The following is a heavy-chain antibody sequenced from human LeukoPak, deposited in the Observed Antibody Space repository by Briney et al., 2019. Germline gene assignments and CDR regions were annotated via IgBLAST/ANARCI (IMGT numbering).Heavy chain of an antibody. D-gene: IGHD4-11*01. V-gene: IGHV4-59*01. J-gene: IGHJ4*02. CDR3: AREGVTKYYFDY. CDR2: IYYSGST. Sequence: SETLPLTCTVSGGSISSYYWSWIRQPPGKGLEWIGYIYYSGSTDYNPSLKSRVTISVDTSKNQFSLKLSSLTAADTAVYYCAREGVTKYYFDYWGQGTLVTVSS. CDR1: GGSISSYY.